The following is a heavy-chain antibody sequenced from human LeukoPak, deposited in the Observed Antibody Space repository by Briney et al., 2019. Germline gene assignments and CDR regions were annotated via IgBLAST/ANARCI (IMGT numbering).Heavy chain of an antibody. D-gene: IGHD5-18*01. CDR1: GFTVRNNY. CDR3: TRVFAYSYGGFDN. CDR2: IYSGGGT. Sequence: PGGSLRLSCEASGFTVRNNYMTWVRQAPGKGLEWVSVIYSGGGTYYADSVKDRFTISRDNSKNTLFLQMNSLRVEDSAVYYCTRVFAYSYGGFDNWGQGTLVAVSS. J-gene: IGHJ4*02. V-gene: IGHV3-66*01.